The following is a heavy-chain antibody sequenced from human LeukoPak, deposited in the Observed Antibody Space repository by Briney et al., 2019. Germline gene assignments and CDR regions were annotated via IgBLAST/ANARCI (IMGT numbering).Heavy chain of an antibody. D-gene: IGHD3-22*01. V-gene: IGHV1-18*01. CDR1: GYTFTSYG. CDR2: ISAYNGNT. Sequence: GASVKVSCKASGYTFTSYGISWVRQAPGQGLEWMGWISAYNGNTNYAQKLQGRVTMTTDTSTSTACMELRSLRSDDTAVYYCARDRTGFEEYYYDSSGYSPLDYWGQGTLVTVSS. J-gene: IGHJ4*02. CDR3: ARDRTGFEEYYYDSSGYSPLDY.